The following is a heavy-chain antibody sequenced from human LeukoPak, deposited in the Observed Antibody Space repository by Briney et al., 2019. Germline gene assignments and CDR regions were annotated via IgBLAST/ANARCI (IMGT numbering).Heavy chain of an antibody. CDR2: IRSKAYGGTT. CDR3: TFMFDGSWYFSSGPFDY. Sequence: PGGSLRLSCTASGFTFGDYAMSWVHQAPGKGLEWVGFIRSKAYGGTTEYAASVKGRFTISRDDSKSIAYLQMNSLKTEDTAVYYCTFMFDGSWYFSSGPFDYWGQGTLVTVSS. D-gene: IGHD6-13*01. CDR1: GFTFGDYA. V-gene: IGHV3-49*04. J-gene: IGHJ4*02.